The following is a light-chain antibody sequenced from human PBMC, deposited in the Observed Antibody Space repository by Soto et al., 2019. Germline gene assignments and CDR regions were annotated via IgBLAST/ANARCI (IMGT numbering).Light chain of an antibody. Sequence: DIVLTQSPGTLSLSPGESVTLSCRASQSVSSSYLAWYQQKPGQAPRLFIYGASRRATGIPDRFSGSGSGTDFTLTISRLQPEDFAVYSCQHYGNSLTFGGGTKVEIK. V-gene: IGKV3-20*01. J-gene: IGKJ4*01. CDR1: QSVSSSY. CDR3: QHYGNSLT. CDR2: GAS.